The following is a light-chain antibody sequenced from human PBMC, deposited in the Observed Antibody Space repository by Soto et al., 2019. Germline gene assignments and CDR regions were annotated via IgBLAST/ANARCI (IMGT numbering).Light chain of an antibody. V-gene: IGLV2-8*01. CDR3: SSYITSNNLRV. Sequence: QSALTQPPSASGSPGQSVTISCTGTNSDFAGYNFVSWFQQHPGKAPRLIIYEVNERPSGVPHRFSGSKSGNTVSLTISGLQADDEADYYCSSYITSNNLRVFGTGTKVTVL. CDR1: NSDFAGYNF. J-gene: IGLJ1*01. CDR2: EVN.